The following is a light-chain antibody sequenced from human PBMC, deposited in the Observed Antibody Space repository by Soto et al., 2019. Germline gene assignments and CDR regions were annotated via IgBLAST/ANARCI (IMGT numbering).Light chain of an antibody. J-gene: IGLJ1*01. V-gene: IGLV2-14*03. CDR1: SSDIGAYDH. CDR2: SVS. Sequence: QSVLTQPASVSGSPGQSITISCSGTSSDIGAYDHVAWFQQFPGKTPKLMIYSVSNRPSGVSYRFSGSKSGNTASLTISGLQAEDEADYYCISYTVNRSYVFGTGTKVTV. CDR3: ISYTVNRSYV.